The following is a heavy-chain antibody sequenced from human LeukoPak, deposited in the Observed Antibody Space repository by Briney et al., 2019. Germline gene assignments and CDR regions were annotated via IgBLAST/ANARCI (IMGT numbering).Heavy chain of an antibody. CDR1: GYTFTGYY. V-gene: IGHV1-2*02. D-gene: IGHD6-13*01. J-gene: IGHJ4*02. Sequence: EASVTVSFKASGYTFTGYYMHWVRQAPGQGLEWMGWINPNSGGTNYAQKFQGRVTMTRDTSISTAYMELSRLRSDDTAVYYCARVKSSSWYYELIGDFDYWGQGTLVTVSS. CDR3: ARVKSSSWYYELIGDFDY. CDR2: INPNSGGT.